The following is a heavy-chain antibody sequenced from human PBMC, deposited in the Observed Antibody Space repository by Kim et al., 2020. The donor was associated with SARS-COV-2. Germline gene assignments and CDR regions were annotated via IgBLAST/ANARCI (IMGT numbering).Heavy chain of an antibody. CDR3: ATYSGYDFTPIDFDY. Sequence: GGSLRLSCAASGFTFSSYAMSWVRQAPGKGLEWVSAISGSGGSTYYADSVKGRFTISRDNSKNTLYLQMNSLRAEDTAVYYCATYSGYDFTPIDFDYWGQGPLVTVSS. D-gene: IGHD5-12*01. J-gene: IGHJ4*02. V-gene: IGHV3-23*01. CDR1: GFTFSSYA. CDR2: ISGSGGST.